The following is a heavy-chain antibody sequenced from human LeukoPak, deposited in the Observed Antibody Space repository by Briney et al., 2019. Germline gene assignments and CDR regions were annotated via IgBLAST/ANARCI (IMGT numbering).Heavy chain of an antibody. J-gene: IGHJ4*02. Sequence: GGSLRLSCAASGFTFDDYAMHWVRQAPGKGLECVSGISWNSGSIGYADSVKGRFTISRDNAKNSLYLQMNSLRAEDTAVYYCARDRGIYGSGSYYDYWGQGTLVTVSS. CDR1: GFTFDDYA. V-gene: IGHV3-9*01. CDR2: ISWNSGSI. D-gene: IGHD3-10*01. CDR3: ARDRGIYGSGSYYDY.